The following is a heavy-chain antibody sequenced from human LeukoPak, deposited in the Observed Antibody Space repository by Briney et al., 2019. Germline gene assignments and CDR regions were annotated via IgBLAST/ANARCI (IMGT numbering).Heavy chain of an antibody. CDR1: GGSISSGSYY. CDR3: ARDDRYGDFHLV. Sequence: PWETLSLTCTVSGGSISSGSYYWSWIRQPAGKGLEWIGRIYTSGSTNYNPSLKSRVTISVDTSKNQFSLKLSSVTAADTAVYYCARDDRYGDFHLVWGKGTTVTVSS. J-gene: IGHJ6*04. CDR2: IYTSGST. D-gene: IGHD4-17*01. V-gene: IGHV4-61*02.